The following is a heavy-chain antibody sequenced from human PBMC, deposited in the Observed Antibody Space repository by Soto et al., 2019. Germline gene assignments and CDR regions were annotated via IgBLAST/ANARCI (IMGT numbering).Heavy chain of an antibody. V-gene: IGHV4-39*01. CDR3: ARRGYCSGGSCYSGSWFDP. J-gene: IGHJ5*02. Sequence: KTSETLSLTCTVSGGSISSSSYYWGRIRQPPGKGLEWIGSIYYSGSTYYNPSLKSRVTISVDTSKNQFSLKLSSVTAADTAVYYCARRGYCSGGSCYSGSWFDPWGQGTLVTVSS. CDR1: GGSISSSSYY. CDR2: IYYSGST. D-gene: IGHD2-15*01.